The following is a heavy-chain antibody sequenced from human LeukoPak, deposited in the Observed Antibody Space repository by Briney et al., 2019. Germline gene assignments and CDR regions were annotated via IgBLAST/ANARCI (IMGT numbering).Heavy chain of an antibody. J-gene: IGHJ6*03. CDR1: GGSISSYY. CDR3: ARAWDRNDYYYYMDV. D-gene: IGHD1-26*01. Sequence: TPSETLSLTCTVSGGSISSYYWSWIRQPPGKGLEWIAYIYYSGSTNYNPSLKSRVTMSVDTSKNQFSLKLSSVTAADTAVYYCARAWDRNDYYYYMDVWGKGTTVTVSS. V-gene: IGHV4-59*01. CDR2: IYYSGST.